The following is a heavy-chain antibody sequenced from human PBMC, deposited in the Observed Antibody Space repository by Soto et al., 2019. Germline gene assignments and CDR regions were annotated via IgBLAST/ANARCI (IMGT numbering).Heavy chain of an antibody. CDR1: GFTFSSYA. CDR2: IRGNGDPP. D-gene: IGHD5-12*01. CDR3: VKSRGGNNFDFFD. V-gene: IGHV3-64D*06. J-gene: IGHJ4*02. Sequence: GGSLRLSCSAAGFTFSSYAMHWVRQAPGKGLEYVSGIRGNGDPPFYADSVKGRFTISRDNSKNTLYLQMSSLSADDTAVYYCVKSRGGNNFDFFDWGQGALVTVSS.